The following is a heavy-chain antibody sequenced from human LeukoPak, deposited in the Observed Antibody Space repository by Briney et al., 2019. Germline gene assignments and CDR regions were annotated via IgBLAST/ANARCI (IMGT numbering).Heavy chain of an antibody. V-gene: IGHV1-18*01. CDR2: ISAYNGNT. CDR1: GYTFTTYG. D-gene: IGHD6-19*01. Sequence: GASVKVSSTASGYTFTTYGISWVRQAPGQGLEWMGWISAYNGNTNYAQKLQGRVTMTTDTSTSTAYMELRSLRSDDTAVYYCARDDPYSSGWYANYWGQGTLVTVSS. CDR3: ARDDPYSSGWYANY. J-gene: IGHJ4*02.